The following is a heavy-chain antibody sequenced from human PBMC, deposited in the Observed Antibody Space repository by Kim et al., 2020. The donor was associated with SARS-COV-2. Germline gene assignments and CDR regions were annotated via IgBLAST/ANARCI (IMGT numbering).Heavy chain of an antibody. D-gene: IGHD3-22*01. Sequence: GGSLRLSCAASGFTFGDYAMHWVRQAPGKGLEWVSGISWNSGSIGYADSVKGRFTISRDNAKNSLYLQMNGLRAEDTALYYCAKDIKRITYYFDSSGYAGGNALDIWGQGTMVTVSS. CDR3: AKDIKRITYYFDSSGYAGGNALDI. CDR1: GFTFGDYA. CDR2: ISWNSGSI. J-gene: IGHJ3*02. V-gene: IGHV3-9*01.